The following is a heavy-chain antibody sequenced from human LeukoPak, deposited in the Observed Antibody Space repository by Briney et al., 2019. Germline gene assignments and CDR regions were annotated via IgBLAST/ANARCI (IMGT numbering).Heavy chain of an antibody. Sequence: PGGSLRLSCAASGFTFSSYEMSWVRQAPGKGLEWVSYISSSGSTIYYADSVKGRFTISRDNAKNSLYLQMNSLRAEDTAVYYCARFELRYFDWLFPGAFDIWGQGTMVTVSS. D-gene: IGHD3-9*01. CDR3: ARFELRYFDWLFPGAFDI. J-gene: IGHJ3*02. CDR1: GFTFSSYE. CDR2: ISSSGSTI. V-gene: IGHV3-48*03.